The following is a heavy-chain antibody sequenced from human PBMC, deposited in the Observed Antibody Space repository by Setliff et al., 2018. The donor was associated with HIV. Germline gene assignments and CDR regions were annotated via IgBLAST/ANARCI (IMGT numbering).Heavy chain of an antibody. CDR3: AKDRGPEGAPYSYYGMDV. CDR1: EFTFSTYA. Sequence: RLSCAASEFTFSTYAMSWVRQAPGKGLEWVSVIGSNGGSTYYADSVKGRFTVSRDNSKNTLYLQMNSLRAEDTAVYYCAKDRGPEGAPYSYYGMDVWGQGTTVTSP. CDR2: IGSNGGST. J-gene: IGHJ6*02. V-gene: IGHV3-23*01.